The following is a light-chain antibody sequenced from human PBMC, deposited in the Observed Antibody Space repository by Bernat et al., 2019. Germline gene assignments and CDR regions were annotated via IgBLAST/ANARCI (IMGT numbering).Light chain of an antibody. V-gene: IGLV3-21*03. CDR2: DVS. CDR1: TIGSKS. CDR3: QVWESSSDHV. Sequence: SYVLTQPPSVSVSPGTTATLTCGRNTIGSKSVHWYQQQPGQAPVLVVYDVSDRPSGVPERFSVSNCRNTATLTISRVEAGDEADDYCQVWESSSDHVFGGGTKLTVL. J-gene: IGLJ3*02.